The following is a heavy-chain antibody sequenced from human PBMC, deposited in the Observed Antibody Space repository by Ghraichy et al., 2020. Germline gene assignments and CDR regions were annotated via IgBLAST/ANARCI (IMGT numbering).Heavy chain of an antibody. CDR1: GGSISSSSYY. D-gene: IGHD4-11*01. CDR3: ARGDRLLDV. CDR2: IYYSGST. V-gene: IGHV4-39*01. Sequence: SETLSLTCTVSGGSISSSSYYWGWIRQPPGKGLEWIGSIYYSGSTYYNPSLKSRVTISVDTSKNQFSLKLSSVTAADTAVYYCARGDRLLDVWGQGTTVTVSS. J-gene: IGHJ6*02.